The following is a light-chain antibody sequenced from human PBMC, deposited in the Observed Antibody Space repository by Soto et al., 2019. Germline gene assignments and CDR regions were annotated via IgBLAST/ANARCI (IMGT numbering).Light chain of an antibody. CDR3: SSYSSTNTFIL. V-gene: IGLV2-14*01. CDR1: SRDVAGYNY. J-gene: IGLJ2*01. CDR2: EVT. Sequence: QSVLTQPASVSGSPGQSITISCTGTSRDVAGYNYVSWYQQHPGKAPKLMIYEVTNRPSGVSNRFSGSKSGNTASLTISGLQAEDEADYYCSSYSSTNTFILFGGGTKVTVL.